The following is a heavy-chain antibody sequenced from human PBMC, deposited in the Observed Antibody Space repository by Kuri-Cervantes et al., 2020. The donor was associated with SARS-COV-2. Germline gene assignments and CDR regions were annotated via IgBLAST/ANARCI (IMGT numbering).Heavy chain of an antibody. CDR2: IKQDGSEK. D-gene: IGHD2-15*01. CDR1: GFTFSSYW. Sequence: GESLKISCAASGFTFSSYWMHWVRQAPGKGLEWVANIKQDGSEKYYVDSVKGRFTISRDNAKNSLYLQMNSLRAEDTALYHCARGGGYCSGGSCYSFSHQSNWFDPWGQGTLVTVSS. V-gene: IGHV3-7*03. J-gene: IGHJ5*02. CDR3: ARGGGYCSGGSCYSFSHQSNWFDP.